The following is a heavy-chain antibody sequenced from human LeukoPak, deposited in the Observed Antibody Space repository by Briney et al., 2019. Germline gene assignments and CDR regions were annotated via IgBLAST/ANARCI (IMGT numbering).Heavy chain of an antibody. CDR1: GFTFSSYW. V-gene: IGHV3-7*01. CDR2: IKQDGSEK. Sequence: GGSPRLSCAASGFTFSSYWMSWVRQAPGKGLEWVANIKQDGSEKYFVDSLKGRFTISRDNAKNSLSLQMISLRAEDTAVYYCARVLVEMATITPLFDSWGQGTLVTVSS. D-gene: IGHD5-24*01. J-gene: IGHJ4*02. CDR3: ARVLVEMATITPLFDS.